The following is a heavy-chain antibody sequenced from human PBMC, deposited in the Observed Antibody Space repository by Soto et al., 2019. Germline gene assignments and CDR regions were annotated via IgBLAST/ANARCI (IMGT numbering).Heavy chain of an antibody. J-gene: IGHJ6*02. CDR3: ARNGYSSSSFFVGGEQYVGMDV. V-gene: IGHV5-10-1*01. Sequence: PGPSLKISCKGSGYSFTSYWISWVRQMPGKGLEWIGRIDPSDSYTNYSPSFQGHVTISADKSISTAYLQWSSLKASDTAMYYCARNGYSSSSFFVGGEQYVGMDVWGQGTTVTVSS. CDR2: IDPSDSYT. D-gene: IGHD6-6*01. CDR1: GYSFTSYW.